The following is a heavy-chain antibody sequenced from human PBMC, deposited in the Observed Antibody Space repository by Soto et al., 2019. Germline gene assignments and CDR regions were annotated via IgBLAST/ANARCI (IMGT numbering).Heavy chain of an antibody. J-gene: IGHJ4*02. CDR1: GYRFTSYY. CDR3: TRVDPGETSPFDH. Sequence: ASAKPSWKGPGYRFTSYYRHWVRHAPGQGLEWMGWINPCDGSRVFAQRFQGRVTFTRDTSTSTVYMELSGLRSDDTAVYYCTRVDPGETSPFDHWGQGTLVTVS. V-gene: IGHV1-46*03. CDR2: INPCDGSR. D-gene: IGHD3-10*01.